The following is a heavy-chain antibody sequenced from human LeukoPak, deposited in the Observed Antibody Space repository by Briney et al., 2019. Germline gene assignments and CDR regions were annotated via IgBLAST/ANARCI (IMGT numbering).Heavy chain of an antibody. CDR3: ASNRSKYRFDY. CDR2: ISSSGSNI. V-gene: IGHV3-48*03. D-gene: IGHD1-14*01. Sequence: GGSLRLSCAASGFAFSSYEMNWVRQAPGKGLEWVSYISSSGSNIYYADSVKGRFTISRDNAKNSLYLQMNSLRAEDTAVYYCASNRSKYRFDYWGQGTLVTVSS. J-gene: IGHJ4*02. CDR1: GFAFSSYE.